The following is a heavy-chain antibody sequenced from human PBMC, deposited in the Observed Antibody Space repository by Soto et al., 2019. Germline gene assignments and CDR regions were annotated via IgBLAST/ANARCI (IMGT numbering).Heavy chain of an antibody. CDR2: ISSSGSTI. CDR3: ARGRFYDFWSGYGMDV. J-gene: IGHJ6*02. D-gene: IGHD3-3*01. Sequence: PGGSLRLSCAASGFTFSSYEMNWVRQAPGKGLEWVSYISSSGSTIYYADSVKGRFTISRDNAKNSLYLQMNSLRAEDTAVYYCARGRFYDFWSGYGMDVWGQGTTVTVSS. V-gene: IGHV3-48*03. CDR1: GFTFSSYE.